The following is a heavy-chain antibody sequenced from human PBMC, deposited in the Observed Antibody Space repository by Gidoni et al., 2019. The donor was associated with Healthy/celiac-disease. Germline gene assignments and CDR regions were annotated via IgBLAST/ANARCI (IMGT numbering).Heavy chain of an antibody. J-gene: IGHJ4*02. CDR2: ISWNSGSI. D-gene: IGHD6-19*01. V-gene: IGHV3-9*01. CDR3: AKDAYSSGWPQFDY. Sequence: EWVSGISWNSGSIGYADSVKGRFTISRDHAKNSLYLQMNSLRAEDTALYYCAKDAYSSGWPQFDYWGQGTLVTVSS.